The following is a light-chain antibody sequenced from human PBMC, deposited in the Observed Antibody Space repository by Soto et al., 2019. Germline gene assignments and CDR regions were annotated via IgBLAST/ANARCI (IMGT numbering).Light chain of an antibody. CDR1: QSVSSTY. CDR2: GAS. Sequence: EIVLTQSPGTLSLSPGERTTLSCRASQSVSSTYLAWYQQKPGQAPRLLIYGASSRATGIPHRFGGSGSGTDYTHTISRLEPEDFAVYYCQRYDISPFPFGQGTKLEIK. CDR3: QRYDISPFP. J-gene: IGKJ2*01. V-gene: IGKV3-20*01.